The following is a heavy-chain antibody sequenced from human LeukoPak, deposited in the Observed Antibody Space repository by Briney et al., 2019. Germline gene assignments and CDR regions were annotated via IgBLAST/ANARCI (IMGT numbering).Heavy chain of an antibody. CDR3: ARLWYYDFWSGLGLSYYLDY. CDR1: GGSISSYY. D-gene: IGHD3-3*01. CDR2: IYYSGST. J-gene: IGHJ4*02. Sequence: SETLSLTCTVSGGSISSYYWSWIRQPPGKGLEWIGYIYYSGSTNYNPSLKSRVTISVDTSKNQFSLKLSSVTAADTAVYYCARLWYYDFWSGLGLSYYLDYWGQGTLVTVSS. V-gene: IGHV4-59*08.